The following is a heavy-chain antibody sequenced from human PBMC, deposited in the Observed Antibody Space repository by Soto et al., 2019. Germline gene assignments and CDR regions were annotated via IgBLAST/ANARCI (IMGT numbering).Heavy chain of an antibody. CDR1: GFSLSNYW. CDR3: ARQPIGTVTPAS. Sequence: EVQLVESGGGVVQPGGSLRLSCAASGFSLSNYWMHWVRQVPGEGLVWVSRIDRDGSSSTYAEHMKGRFTISRDNAKNTLSLPCNTLRAEDTAVYYCARQPIGTVTPASWGQGTLVTVPS. D-gene: IGHD4-17*01. V-gene: IGHV3-74*01. CDR2: IDRDGSSS. J-gene: IGHJ5*02.